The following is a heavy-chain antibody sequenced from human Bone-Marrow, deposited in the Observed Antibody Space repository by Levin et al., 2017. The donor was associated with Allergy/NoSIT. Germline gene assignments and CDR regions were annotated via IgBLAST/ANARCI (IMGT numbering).Heavy chain of an antibody. CDR2: ISSNVGST. D-gene: IGHD6-13*01. V-gene: IGHV3-64D*06. CDR3: VKDRQRREYLVQHGYFDL. J-gene: IGHJ2*01. Sequence: PGGSLRLSCSVSGSNFGTYGLHWVRQAPGKGLEHVSSISSNVGSTYYAESVMGRFIISRDDSKNTVYLQMSSVRTEDTAVYYCVKDRQRREYLVQHGYFDLWGRGTLVTVSS. CDR1: GSNFGTYG.